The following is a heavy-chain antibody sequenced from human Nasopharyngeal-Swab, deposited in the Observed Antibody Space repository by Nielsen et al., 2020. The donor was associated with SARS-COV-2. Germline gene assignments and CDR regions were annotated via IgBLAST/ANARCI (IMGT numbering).Heavy chain of an antibody. CDR3: ARVSSSSTTNWFDP. J-gene: IGHJ5*02. V-gene: IGHV3-30*03. D-gene: IGHD6-6*01. CDR2: ISYDGSNK. Sequence: VRQALGKGLEWVAVISYDGSNKYYADSVKGRFTISRDNSKNTLYLQMNSLRAEDTAVYYCARVSSSSTTNWFDPWGQGTLVTVSS.